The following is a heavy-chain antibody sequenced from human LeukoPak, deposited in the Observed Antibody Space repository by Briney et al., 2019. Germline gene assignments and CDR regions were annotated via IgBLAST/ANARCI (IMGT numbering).Heavy chain of an antibody. CDR3: AKMARYRSGGSCYFIAHNWFDP. Sequence: GGSLRLSCAASGFTFSSYAMSWVRQAPGKGLEWVSAISGSGGSTYYADSVKGRFTISRDNSKNTLYLQMNSLRAEDTAVYYCAKMARYRSGGSCYFIAHNWFDPWGQGTLVTVSS. V-gene: IGHV3-23*01. CDR2: ISGSGGST. CDR1: GFTFSSYA. J-gene: IGHJ5*02. D-gene: IGHD2-15*01.